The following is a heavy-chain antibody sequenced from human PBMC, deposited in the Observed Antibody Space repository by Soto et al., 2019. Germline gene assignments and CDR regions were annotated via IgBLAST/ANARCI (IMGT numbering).Heavy chain of an antibody. Sequence: QVQLQESGPGLVKPSGTLSLTCAVSGGSISSSNWWSWVRQPTGKGLEWIGEIYHSGSTNYNPSLKSRVTISVDTAKNQFSLKLSSVTAADTAVYYCARAPDTKGRNWFDPWGQGTLVTVSS. V-gene: IGHV4-4*02. CDR2: IYHSGST. J-gene: IGHJ5*02. CDR3: ARAPDTKGRNWFDP. CDR1: GGSISSSNW.